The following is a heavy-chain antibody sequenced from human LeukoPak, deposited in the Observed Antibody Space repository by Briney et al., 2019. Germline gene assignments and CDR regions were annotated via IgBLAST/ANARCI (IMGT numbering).Heavy chain of an antibody. V-gene: IGHV3-30*02. CDR3: AKEGQQLAYYYYYMDV. CDR2: IRYDGSNK. D-gene: IGHD6-13*01. CDR1: GFTFSSYG. Sequence: PGGSLRLSCAASGFTFSSYGMHWVRQAPGKGLEWVAFIRYDGSNKNDADSVKGRFTISRDNSKNTLYLQMNSLRAEDTAVYYCAKEGQQLAYYYYYMDVWGKGTTVTVSS. J-gene: IGHJ6*03.